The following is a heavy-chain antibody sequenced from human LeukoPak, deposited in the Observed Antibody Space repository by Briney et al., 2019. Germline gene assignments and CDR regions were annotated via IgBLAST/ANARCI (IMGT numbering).Heavy chain of an antibody. J-gene: IGHJ3*02. V-gene: IGHV4-61*05. CDR2: IYYSGST. Sequence: PSETLSLTCTVSGGSISSSSYYWGWIRQPPGKGLEWIGYIYYSGSTNYNPSLKSRVTISVDTSKNQFSLKLSSVTAADTAVYYCAKSYCSSTSCSYAFDIWGQGTMVTVSS. CDR3: AKSYCSSTSCSYAFDI. D-gene: IGHD2-2*01. CDR1: GGSISSSSYY.